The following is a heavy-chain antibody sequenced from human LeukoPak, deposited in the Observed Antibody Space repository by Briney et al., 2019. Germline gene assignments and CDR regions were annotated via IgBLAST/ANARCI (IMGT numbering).Heavy chain of an antibody. D-gene: IGHD4-17*01. CDR2: ISYDGSNK. Sequence: PGRSLRLSCAASGFTFSSYAMHWVRQAPGKGLEWVAVISYDGSNKYYADSVKGRFTISRDNSKNTLYLQMNSLRAEDTAVYYCAKPSTVDRRFDYWGQGTLVTVSS. V-gene: IGHV3-30*04. CDR3: AKPSTVDRRFDY. CDR1: GFTFSSYA. J-gene: IGHJ4*02.